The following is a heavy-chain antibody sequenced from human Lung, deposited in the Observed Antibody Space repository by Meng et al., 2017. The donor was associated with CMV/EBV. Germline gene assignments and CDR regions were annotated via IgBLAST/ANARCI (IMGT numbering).Heavy chain of an antibody. CDR3: ATLTPKYCNNSSCSMDF. CDR1: GFTFRSSA. Sequence: GESLKISCAASGFTFRSSAMHWVRQAPGRGLECVAVISFDGDNKYYADSVKGRFTISRDNSKSTLDLQMNSLRVDDTAVYYCATLTPKYCNNSSCSMDFWGQGTMVTVSS. CDR2: ISFDGDNK. V-gene: IGHV3-30-3*01. D-gene: IGHD2-15*01. J-gene: IGHJ3*01.